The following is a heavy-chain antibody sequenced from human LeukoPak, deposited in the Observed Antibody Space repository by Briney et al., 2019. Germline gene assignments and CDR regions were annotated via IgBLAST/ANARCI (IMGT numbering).Heavy chain of an antibody. J-gene: IGHJ3*02. D-gene: IGHD4-11*01. CDR3: ARDNGIYSNAFDI. Sequence: SETLSLTCTVSGGSISSYYWSWIRQPPGKGLEWIGYIYYSGSTNYNPSLKSRVTISVDTSKNQFSLKLSSVTAADTAVYYCARDNGIYSNAFDIWGQGTMVTVSS. V-gene: IGHV4-59*01. CDR1: GGSISSYY. CDR2: IYYSGST.